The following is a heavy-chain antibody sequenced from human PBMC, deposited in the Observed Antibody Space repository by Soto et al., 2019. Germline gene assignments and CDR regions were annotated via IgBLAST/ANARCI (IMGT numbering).Heavy chain of an antibody. Sequence: SQTLSLTCAISGDSVSSNSVTWNWIRQSPSRGLEWLGRTYYRSKWYNDYAVSVKSRITINPDTSKNQFSLQLNSVTPEDTAVYYCAREGAEWELLVLGAFHISGQATMVTGSS. D-gene: IGHD1-26*01. J-gene: IGHJ3*02. CDR3: AREGAEWELLVLGAFHI. CDR1: GDSVSSNSVT. V-gene: IGHV6-1*01. CDR2: TYYRSKWYN.